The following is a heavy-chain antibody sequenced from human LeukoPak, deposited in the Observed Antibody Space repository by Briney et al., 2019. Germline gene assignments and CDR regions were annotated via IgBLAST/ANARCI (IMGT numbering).Heavy chain of an antibody. D-gene: IGHD3-22*01. V-gene: IGHV3-21*01. CDR2: ISSSSSYI. CDR3: ARVPLYYDYGRYNWFDP. CDR1: GFTFSSYS. Sequence: GGSLRLSCAASGFTFSSYSMNWVRQAPGKGLEWVSSISSSSSYIYYADSVKGRFTISRDNDKNSLYLQMNSLRAEDTAVYYCARVPLYYDYGRYNWFDPWGQGTLVTVSS. J-gene: IGHJ5*02.